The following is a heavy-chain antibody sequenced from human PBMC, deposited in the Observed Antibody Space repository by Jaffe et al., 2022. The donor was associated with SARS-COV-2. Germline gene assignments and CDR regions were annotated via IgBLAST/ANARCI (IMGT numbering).Heavy chain of an antibody. CDR2: ISTGSNYI. J-gene: IGHJ6*03. D-gene: IGHD2-15*01. V-gene: IGHV3-21*01. Sequence: EVQLVESGGGLVKPGGSLRLSCAASGFSFSNYNMNWVRQAPGKGLEWVSSISTGSNYIYYADSVKGRFTISRDNAKNSLYLQMNSLRAEDTSVYYCARAPGYCSSGSCFYFMDVWGKGTTVTVSS. CDR1: GFSFSNYN. CDR3: ARAPGYCSSGSCFYFMDV.